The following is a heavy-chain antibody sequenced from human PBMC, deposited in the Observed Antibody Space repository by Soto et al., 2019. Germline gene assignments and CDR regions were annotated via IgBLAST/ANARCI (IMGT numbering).Heavy chain of an antibody. Sequence: EVHLVESGGGVVQPGRSLRLSCAASGFTFDDYAMHWVRQVPGKGLEWVASISWNSGNIDYADSVKGRFTISRDSANNSLYLRMISLRTEDTALYFCATDAVSSIFGCFDYWGQGTLVNVSS. CDR3: ATDAVSSIFGCFDY. CDR2: ISWNSGNI. J-gene: IGHJ4*02. CDR1: GFTFDDYA. V-gene: IGHV3-9*01. D-gene: IGHD3-3*01.